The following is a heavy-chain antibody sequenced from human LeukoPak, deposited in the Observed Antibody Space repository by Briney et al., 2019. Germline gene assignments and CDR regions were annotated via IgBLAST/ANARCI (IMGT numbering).Heavy chain of an antibody. CDR3: AREVVVPAALLFDP. V-gene: IGHV3-9*01. CDR1: GFTFDDYA. CDR2: ISWNSGSI. Sequence: GRSLRLSCAASGFTFDDYAMHWVRQAPGKGLEWVSGISWNSGSIGYADSVKGRFTISRDNAKNSLYLQMNSLRAEDTAVYYCAREVVVPAALLFDPWGQGTLVTVSS. J-gene: IGHJ5*02. D-gene: IGHD2-2*01.